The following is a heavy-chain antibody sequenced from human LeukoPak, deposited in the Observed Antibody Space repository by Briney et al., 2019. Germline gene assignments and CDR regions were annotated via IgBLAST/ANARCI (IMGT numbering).Heavy chain of an antibody. J-gene: IGHJ4*02. D-gene: IGHD2-2*01. CDR2: FSGSGNST. Sequence: GGSLRLSCAASGFNFSSYAISCVPQAPGKGLEWVSAFSGSGNSTYYADSVKGRFTISRDNSKNTLYLQMNSLRAEDTAVYYCAKDILSEDIVVVPAAMPGDYWGQGTLVTVSS. V-gene: IGHV3-23*01. CDR3: AKDILSEDIVVVPAAMPGDY. CDR1: GFNFSSYA.